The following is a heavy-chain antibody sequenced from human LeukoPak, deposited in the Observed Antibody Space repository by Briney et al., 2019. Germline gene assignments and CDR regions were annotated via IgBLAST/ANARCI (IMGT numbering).Heavy chain of an antibody. V-gene: IGHV1-18*01. CDR3: ARDNRGYKVSYFDY. CDR1: GYSFTSYG. CDR2: ISGYNGNT. D-gene: IGHD1-14*01. J-gene: IGHJ4*02. Sequence: GASVTVSCKASGYSFTSYGISWVRQTPGQGLEWMGWISGYNGNTNYAQKLQGRVTMTTDTSTSTAYMELRSLRSDDTAVYYCARDNRGYKVSYFDYWGQGTLVTVSS.